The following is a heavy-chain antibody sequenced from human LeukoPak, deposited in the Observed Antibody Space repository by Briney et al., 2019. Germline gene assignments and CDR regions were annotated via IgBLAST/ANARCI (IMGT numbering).Heavy chain of an antibody. CDR2: ISYDGSNK. CDR3: AKDPTISYYYGSGSSSIPYFDY. D-gene: IGHD3-10*01. J-gene: IGHJ4*02. Sequence: GRSLRLSCAASGFTFSSYGMHWVRQAPGKGLEWVAVISYDGSNKYYADSVKGRFTISRDNSKNTLYLQMNSLRAEDTAVYYCAKDPTISYYYGSGSSSIPYFDYRGQGTLVTVSS. V-gene: IGHV3-30*18. CDR1: GFTFSSYG.